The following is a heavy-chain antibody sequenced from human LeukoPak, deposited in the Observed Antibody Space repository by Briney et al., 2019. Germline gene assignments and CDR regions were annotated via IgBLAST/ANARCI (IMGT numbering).Heavy chain of an antibody. Sequence: GGTLRLSCAASGFALSSYAMSWVRQAPGKGLEWVSATSSSDAGTYHAESVRGRFTISRDNSKNTLYLQMNSLRADDAAVYYCARAPVTSCRGAFCYPFDIWGQGTLVTVSS. CDR1: GFALSSYA. J-gene: IGHJ4*02. V-gene: IGHV3-23*01. CDR2: TSSSDAGT. D-gene: IGHD2-15*01. CDR3: ARAPVTSCRGAFCYPFDI.